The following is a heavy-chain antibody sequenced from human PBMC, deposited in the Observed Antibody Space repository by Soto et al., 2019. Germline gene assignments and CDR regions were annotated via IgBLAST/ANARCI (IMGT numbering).Heavy chain of an antibody. CDR3: AHGTPTVTWWFDP. V-gene: IGHV2-5*02. Sequence: QITLKESGPTLVKPTQTLTLTCTFSGFSLTTSGVGVGWIRQPPGKALEWLALIYCDDDKRYRPSLKSRLTITKDTSKNQVVLTITNLDPADTATYFCAHGTPTVTWWFDPRGQGTLVTVSS. D-gene: IGHD4-17*01. CDR2: IYCDDDK. CDR1: GFSLTTSGVG. J-gene: IGHJ5*02.